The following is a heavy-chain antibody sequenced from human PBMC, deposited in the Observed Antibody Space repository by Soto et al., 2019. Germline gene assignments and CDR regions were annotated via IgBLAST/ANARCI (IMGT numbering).Heavy chain of an antibody. Sequence: PSETLSVTCTFSVVSISIGGYYWSWIRQHPGKGLEWIGNIYYSGRTYYNPSLKSRVILSVDTSKNHFSLTLRSVTAADSAMYCCASVIGGDSEYYFDFWGQGALVTVSS. J-gene: IGHJ4*02. D-gene: IGHD2-21*02. CDR2: IYYSGRT. V-gene: IGHV4-31*03. CDR3: ASVIGGDSEYYFDF. CDR1: VVSISIGGYY.